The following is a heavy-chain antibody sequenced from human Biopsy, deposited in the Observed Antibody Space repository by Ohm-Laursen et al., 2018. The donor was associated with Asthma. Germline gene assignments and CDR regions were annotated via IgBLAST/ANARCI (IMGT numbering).Heavy chain of an antibody. CDR2: IHYSGST. V-gene: IGHV4-30-4*01. CDR3: ARGVDRVTGLLDHFDS. D-gene: IGHD2-21*02. Sequence: SQTLSLTCTVSGASIKTDDHYWSWLRQPPGKGLEWFGFIHYSGSTSYNPSLKGGVTISVDTSKDQFSLKLTSVTAADTAVYYCARGVDRVTGLLDHFDSWGQGTPVTVSS. CDR1: GASIKTDDHY. J-gene: IGHJ4*02.